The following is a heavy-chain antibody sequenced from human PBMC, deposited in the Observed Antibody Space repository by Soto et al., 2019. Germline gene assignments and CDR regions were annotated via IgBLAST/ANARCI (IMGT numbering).Heavy chain of an antibody. CDR2: MHYSGAT. CDR3: ARQGSNSSRRLSWFDP. CDR1: GGSISSSTYS. J-gene: IGHJ5*02. V-gene: IGHV4-39*01. Sequence: PSETLSLTCTASGGSISSSTYSWLWIRHPPGKGLEWIGSMHYSGATYYNPSLKSRVSISVDTSKSQFSLKLTFVTAADTAVYFCARQGSNSSRRLSWFDPWGQGTLVTVSS. D-gene: IGHD3-16*01.